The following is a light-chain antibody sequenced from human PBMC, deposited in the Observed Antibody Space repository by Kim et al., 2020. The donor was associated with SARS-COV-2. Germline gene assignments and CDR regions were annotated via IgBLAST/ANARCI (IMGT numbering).Light chain of an antibody. CDR1: QNVVHSHNNKNY. CDR2: WAS. J-gene: IGKJ2*01. CDR3: HQYATFPYT. Sequence: SATIHCRSSQNVVHSHNNKNYLARYQQDPGQPPKLLIYWASTRETGVPDRVSGSGSGTDFTLTISSLQAEDVAVYFCHQYATFPYTFGQGTKLEI. V-gene: IGKV4-1*01.